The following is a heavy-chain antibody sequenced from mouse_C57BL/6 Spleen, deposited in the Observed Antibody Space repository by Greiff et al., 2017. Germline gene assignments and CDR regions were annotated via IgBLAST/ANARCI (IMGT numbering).Heavy chain of an antibody. CDR3: AGYGNSFAD. CDR1: GFSLTSYG. CDR2: IWSGGST. V-gene: IGHV2-2*01. J-gene: IGHJ3*01. D-gene: IGHD2-10*02. Sequence: QVKLKESGPGLVQPSQSLSITCTVSGFSLTSYGVHWVRQSPGKGLEWLGVIWSGGSTDSNAAFISRLSISKDNSKSQVFFKMNSLQADDTAIDYCAGYGNSFADWGQGTLVTVSA.